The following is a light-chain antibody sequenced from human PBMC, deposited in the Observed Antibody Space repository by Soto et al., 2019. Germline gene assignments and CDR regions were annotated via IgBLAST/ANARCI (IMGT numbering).Light chain of an antibody. CDR3: QQYATAERLT. Sequence: EIVLTQSPGTLSWSPGERATLSCRASQSVSSNYLAWYQQKPGQAPRLLIYGESSRANGIPNRFSGSCSGTDLTLTIIRLEPEDFAVYYYQQYATAERLTFGPGTKVDI. CDR1: QSVSSNY. V-gene: IGKV3-20*01. J-gene: IGKJ3*01. CDR2: GES.